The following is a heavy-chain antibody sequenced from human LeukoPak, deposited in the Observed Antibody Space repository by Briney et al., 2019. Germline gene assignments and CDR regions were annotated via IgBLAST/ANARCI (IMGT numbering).Heavy chain of an antibody. CDR1: GGSISRNF. D-gene: IGHD3-10*01. CDR3: ASSQISMVRGVIMLDGFDI. CDR2: ISYSASP. V-gene: IGHV4-59*01. J-gene: IGHJ3*02. Sequence: SETLSLTCIVSGGSISRNFWNWIRQPPGKGLEWVGYISYSASPTYNPSLKSRVTISLDTSKKQFSLRLSSVTAADTAVYYCASSQISMVRGVIMLDGFDIWGQGTMVTVSS.